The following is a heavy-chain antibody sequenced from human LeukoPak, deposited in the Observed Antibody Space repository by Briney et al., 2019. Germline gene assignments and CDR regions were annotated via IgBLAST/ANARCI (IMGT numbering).Heavy chain of an antibody. CDR1: GFTFSSYW. CDR2: LEQDGSEK. CDR3: AREVGVRYCSGGSCSQEARAFDI. V-gene: IGHV3-7*01. J-gene: IGHJ3*02. Sequence: GGSLRLSCAASGFTFSSYWMSWVRQAPGKGLEWVANLEQDGSEKYYVDSVKGRFTISRDNAKNSLYLQMNSLRADGTAVYYCAREVGVRYCSGGSCSQEARAFDIWGQGTMVTVSS. D-gene: IGHD2-15*01.